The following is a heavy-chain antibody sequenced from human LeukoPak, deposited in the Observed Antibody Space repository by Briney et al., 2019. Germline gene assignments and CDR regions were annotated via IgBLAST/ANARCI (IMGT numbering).Heavy chain of an antibody. Sequence: SETLSLTCTVSGGSIISYYCNWIRQPPGKGLEWIGYIYSSGSANYSPSLKSRVTISVDTSKNQFSLKLSSVTAADTVVYYCASASIAARANWFDPWGQGTLVTVSS. V-gene: IGHV4-59*08. CDR1: GGSIISYY. D-gene: IGHD6-6*01. CDR2: IYSSGSA. CDR3: ASASIAARANWFDP. J-gene: IGHJ5*02.